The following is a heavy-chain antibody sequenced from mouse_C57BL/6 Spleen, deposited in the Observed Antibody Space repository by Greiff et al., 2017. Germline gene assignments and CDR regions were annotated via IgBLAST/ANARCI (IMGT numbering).Heavy chain of an antibody. Sequence: VQLQQPGAELVQPGASVTLSCKASGYTFTSYWMHWVKQRPGQGLEWIGMIHPNSGSTNYNEKFESKATLTVDKSSSTASMQLSSLTSEDSAVYYCARGFAYWGQGTLVTVSA. CDR2: IHPNSGST. V-gene: IGHV1-64*01. J-gene: IGHJ3*01. CDR3: ARGFAY. CDR1: GYTFTSYW.